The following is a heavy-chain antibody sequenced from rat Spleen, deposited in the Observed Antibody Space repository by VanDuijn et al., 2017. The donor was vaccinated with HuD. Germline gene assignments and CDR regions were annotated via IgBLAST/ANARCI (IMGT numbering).Heavy chain of an antibody. CDR2: ISSGGST. CDR3: TGYYDGYYHPYVMDA. V-gene: IGHV2-6*01. Sequence: QVQLKESGPGLVQPSQTLSLTCTVSGFSLTSYTVSWVRQPPGKGLEWIAAISSGGSTNYNSGFKSRLSISRDTSKSQVFLKMNSLQTEDTAIYYCTGYYDGYYHPYVMDAWGQGASVTVSP. CDR1: GFSLTSYT. D-gene: IGHD1-12*03. J-gene: IGHJ4*01.